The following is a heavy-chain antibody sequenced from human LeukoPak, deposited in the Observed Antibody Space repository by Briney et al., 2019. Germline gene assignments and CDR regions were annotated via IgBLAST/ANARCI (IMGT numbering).Heavy chain of an antibody. CDR3: ARAYGGYSSSPYNWLDP. V-gene: IGHV1-2*02. CDR1: GYTFTGYY. J-gene: IGHJ5*02. D-gene: IGHD6-6*01. Sequence: ASVKVSCKASGYTFTGYYMHWVRQAPGQGLEWMGWINPNSGGTNYAQKFQGRVTMTRDTSISTAYMELSRLRSDDTAVYYCARAYGGYSSSPYNWLDPWGQGTLVTVSS. CDR2: INPNSGGT.